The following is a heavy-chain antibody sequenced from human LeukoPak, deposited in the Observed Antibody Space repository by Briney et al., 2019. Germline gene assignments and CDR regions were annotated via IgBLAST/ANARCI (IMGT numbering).Heavy chain of an antibody. Sequence: SETLSLTCTVSGGSIGSYYWSWIRQPPGKGLEWIGYIYYSGSTNYNPSLKSRVTISVDTSKNQFSLKLSSVTAADTAVYYCARAQDYGDYDFDYWGQGTLVTVSS. V-gene: IGHV4-59*01. CDR1: GGSIGSYY. CDR3: ARAQDYGDYDFDY. D-gene: IGHD4-17*01. CDR2: IYYSGST. J-gene: IGHJ4*02.